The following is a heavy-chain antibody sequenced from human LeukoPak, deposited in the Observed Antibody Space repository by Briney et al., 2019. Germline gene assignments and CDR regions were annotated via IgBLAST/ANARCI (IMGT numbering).Heavy chain of an antibody. CDR1: GLTFSGSA. J-gene: IGHJ4*02. CDR2: IRSKANSYAT. CDR3: TRQDGVFQFDY. V-gene: IGHV3-73*01. D-gene: IGHD3-16*01. Sequence: GGSLRLSCAASGLTFSGSAMHWVRQASGKGLEWVGRIRSKANSYATAYAASAKGRFTTSRDDSKNTAYLQMNSLKTEDTAVYYCTRQDGVFQFDYWGQGTLVTVSS.